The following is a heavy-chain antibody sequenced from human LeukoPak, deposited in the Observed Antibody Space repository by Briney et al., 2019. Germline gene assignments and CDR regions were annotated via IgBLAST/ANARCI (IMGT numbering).Heavy chain of an antibody. CDR3: ARDRLGGDLTGESLY. D-gene: IGHD4-17*01. J-gene: IGHJ4*02. CDR1: VYPFDNFG. V-gene: IGHV1-18*01. Sequence: ASVTVSCKATVYPFDNFGLNWVRQAHAQGLDWMGLISAYNGNTHYAQKFRGRLTMTTDTSTTTAYLELRSLKSDDTAVYYCARDRLGGDLTGESLYWGQGSLVTVSS. CDR2: ISAYNGNT.